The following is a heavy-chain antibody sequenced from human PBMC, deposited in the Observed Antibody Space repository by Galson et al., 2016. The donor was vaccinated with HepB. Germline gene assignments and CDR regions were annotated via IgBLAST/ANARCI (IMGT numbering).Heavy chain of an antibody. CDR1: GFTFSSHA. Sequence: SLRLSCAASGFTFSSHAMSWVRQAPGKGLEWVSGMSGSASSTYYADSVKDRFTISRGNSKNTLFLQMNSLKAEDTAVYYCAKEGFYDSSGFHYTDWGQGTLVTVSS. CDR3: AKEGFYDSSGFHYTD. CDR2: MSGSASST. D-gene: IGHD3-22*01. V-gene: IGHV3-23*01. J-gene: IGHJ4*02.